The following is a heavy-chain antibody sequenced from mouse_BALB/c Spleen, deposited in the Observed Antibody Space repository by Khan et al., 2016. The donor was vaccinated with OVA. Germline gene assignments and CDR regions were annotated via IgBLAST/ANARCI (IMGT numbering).Heavy chain of an antibody. Sequence: EVQLQQSGTVLARPGASVKMSCKASGYSFTNYWMHWVQQRPGQGLEWMGAIYPGISDTRYNQKFKGKANLTAVTSASTAYMELSSLTNEDSAVYYCTRSYESYYFDYWGQGTTLTVSS. V-gene: IGHV1-5*01. CDR3: TRSYESYYFDY. D-gene: IGHD2-3*01. J-gene: IGHJ2*01. CDR1: GYSFTNYW. CDR2: IYPGISDT.